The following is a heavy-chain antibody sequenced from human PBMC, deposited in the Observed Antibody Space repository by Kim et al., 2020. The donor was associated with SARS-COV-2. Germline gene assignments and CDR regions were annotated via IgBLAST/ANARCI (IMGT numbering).Heavy chain of an antibody. CDR1: GFAFSTYT. CDR2: ISSSSIYI. CDR3: ASYYDIWSGYQRAFDY. J-gene: IGHJ4*02. V-gene: IGHV3-21*01. D-gene: IGHD3-3*01. Sequence: GGSLRLSCAASGFAFSTYTMNWVRQSPGKGLEWVSSISSSSIYIYYADSVKGRFTISRDNAKNSLYLQMNSLRAEDTAVYYCASYYDIWSGYQRAFDYWGQGTLVTVSS.